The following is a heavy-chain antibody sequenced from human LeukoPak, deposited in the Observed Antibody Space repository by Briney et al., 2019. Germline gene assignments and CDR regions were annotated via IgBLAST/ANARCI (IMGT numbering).Heavy chain of an antibody. CDR2: ISGSGRSL. V-gene: IGHV3-23*01. CDR3: ATEVIY. Sequence: PGGSLRLYCAASGFNSNDYVMSWVRQAPGKGLEWVSSISGSGRSLYYADSIKGRFNISRDNSKNILYLQMDSLRAEDTAIYYCATEVIYWGQGALVTVSS. J-gene: IGHJ4*02. CDR1: GFNSNDYV.